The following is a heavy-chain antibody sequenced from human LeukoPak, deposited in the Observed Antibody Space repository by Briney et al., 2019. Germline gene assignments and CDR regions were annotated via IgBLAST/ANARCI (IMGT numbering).Heavy chain of an antibody. V-gene: IGHV4-34*01. CDR3: ARGPRYSRGYFQH. Sequence: SETLSLTCAVYGGSFSGYYWSWIRQPPGKGLEWIREINHSGSTNYNPSLKSRVTISVDTSKNQFSLKLSSVTAADTAVYYCARGPRYSRGYFQHWGQGTLVTVSS. D-gene: IGHD6-13*01. CDR1: GGSFSGYY. CDR2: INHSGST. J-gene: IGHJ1*01.